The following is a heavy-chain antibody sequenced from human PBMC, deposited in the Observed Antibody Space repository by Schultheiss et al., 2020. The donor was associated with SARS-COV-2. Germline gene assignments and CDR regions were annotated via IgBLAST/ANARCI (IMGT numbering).Heavy chain of an antibody. D-gene: IGHD3-16*02. CDR1: GFTFSSYA. CDR2: ISGSGGST. V-gene: IGHV3-23*01. J-gene: IGHJ3*02. CDR3: ARGAYDYVWGSYRLGAFDI. Sequence: GGSLRLSCAASGFTFSSYAMSWVRQAPGKGLEWVSAISGSGGSTYYADSVKGRFTISRDNAKNSLYLQMNSLRAEDTAVYYCARGAYDYVWGSYRLGAFDIWGQGTMVTVSS.